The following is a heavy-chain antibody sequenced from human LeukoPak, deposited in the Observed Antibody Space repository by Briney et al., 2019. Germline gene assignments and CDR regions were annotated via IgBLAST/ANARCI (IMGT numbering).Heavy chain of an antibody. Sequence: NASETLSLTCTVSGGSISSYYWSWIRQPPGKGLGWIGYIYYSGSTNYNPSLKSRVSISVDTSKNQFSLKLSSVTAADTAVYYCAREVELGNNWFDPWGQGTLVTVSS. CDR3: AREVELGNNWFDP. D-gene: IGHD7-27*01. CDR2: IYYSGST. V-gene: IGHV4-59*01. J-gene: IGHJ5*02. CDR1: GGSISSYY.